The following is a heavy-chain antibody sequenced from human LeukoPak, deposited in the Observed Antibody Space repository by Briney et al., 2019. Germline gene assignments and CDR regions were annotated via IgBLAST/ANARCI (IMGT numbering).Heavy chain of an antibody. J-gene: IGHJ4*02. V-gene: IGHV4-34*01. Sequence: SETLSLTCAVYGGSFSGYYWSWIRQPPGKGLEWIGEINHSGSTNYNPSLKSRVTISVGTSKNQFSLKLSSVTAADTAVYYCARHGELLDYWGQGTLVTVSS. D-gene: IGHD1-26*01. CDR3: ARHGELLDY. CDR1: GGSFSGYY. CDR2: INHSGST.